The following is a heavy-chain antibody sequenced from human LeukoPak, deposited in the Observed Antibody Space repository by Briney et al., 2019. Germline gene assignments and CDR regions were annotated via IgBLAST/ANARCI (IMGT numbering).Heavy chain of an antibody. CDR3: ANNCGSGSFKY. D-gene: IGHD3-10*01. V-gene: IGHV4-59*01. CDR1: GGSISSYY. J-gene: IGHJ4*02. Sequence: SETLSLTCTVSGGSISSYYWSWIRQPPGKGLEWIGYIYYSGSTNYSPSLKSRVTISVDTSKNQFSLKLSSVTAADTAVYYCANNCGSGSFKYWGQGTLVTVSS. CDR2: IYYSGST.